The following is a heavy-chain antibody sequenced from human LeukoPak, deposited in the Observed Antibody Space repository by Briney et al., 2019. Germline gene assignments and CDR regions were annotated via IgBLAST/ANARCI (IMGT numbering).Heavy chain of an antibody. CDR3: ARAGYSSSWYYFDY. D-gene: IGHD6-13*01. CDR1: GGSISSYY. V-gene: IGHV4-59*01. Sequence: SETLSLTCTVSGGSISSYYWYWIRQPPGKGLEWIGYIYYSGNTNYNPSLKSRVTTSVDTSKNQFSLKLRSVTAADTAVYYCARAGYSSSWYYFDYWGQGTLVTVSS. CDR2: IYYSGNT. J-gene: IGHJ4*02.